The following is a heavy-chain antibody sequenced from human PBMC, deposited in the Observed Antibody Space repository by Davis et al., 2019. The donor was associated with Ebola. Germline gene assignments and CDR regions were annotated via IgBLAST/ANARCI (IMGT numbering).Heavy chain of an antibody. CDR1: GGSISSYY. V-gene: IGHV4-59*01. Sequence: SETLSLTCTVSGGSISSYYWSWIRQPPGKGLEWIGYIYYSGSTNYNPSLKSRVTISVDTSKNQFSLKLSSVTAADTAVYYCARGVGLYGDYEDYFDYWGQGTLVTVSS. CDR3: ARGVGLYGDYEDYFDY. J-gene: IGHJ4*02. D-gene: IGHD4-17*01. CDR2: IYYSGST.